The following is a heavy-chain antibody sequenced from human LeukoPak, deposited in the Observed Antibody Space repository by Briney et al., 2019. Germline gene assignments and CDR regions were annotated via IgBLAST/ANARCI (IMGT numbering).Heavy chain of an antibody. CDR3: ARQTANYYYYGMDV. Sequence: GGSLRLSCAASGFTFDDYAMHWVRRAPGKGLEWVSGISWNSGSIGYADSVKGRFTISRDNAKNSLYLQMKSLRAEDTALYYCARQTANYYYYGMDVWGQGTTVTVSS. J-gene: IGHJ6*02. V-gene: IGHV3-9*01. CDR2: ISWNSGSI. D-gene: IGHD5-18*01. CDR1: GFTFDDYA.